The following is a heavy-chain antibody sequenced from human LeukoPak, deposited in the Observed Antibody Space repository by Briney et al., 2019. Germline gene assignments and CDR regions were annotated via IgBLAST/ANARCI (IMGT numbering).Heavy chain of an antibody. CDR3: ARRSGTYFGTTGYLYFFDY. Sequence: PGESLKISCKGSGYXFTSYWICWVRQMPGRGLEWMGIIYPGDSDPRYSPSFQGQVTISADKSMSTAYLQWSSLKASDTAMYYCARRSGTYFGTTGYLYFFDYWGQGTLVTVSS. CDR2: IYPGDSDP. D-gene: IGHD3-22*01. J-gene: IGHJ4*02. V-gene: IGHV5-51*01. CDR1: GYXFTSYW.